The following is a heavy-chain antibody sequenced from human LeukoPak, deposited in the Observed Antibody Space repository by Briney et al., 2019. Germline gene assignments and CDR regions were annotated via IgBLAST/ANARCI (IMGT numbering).Heavy chain of an antibody. Sequence: SETLSLTCAVHGGSLSDYYWGWIRQSPGKGLEWIGEINHSGTTNYNPSLKSRVTISLDTSNNQFPLKLSSVTAADTAMYYCARAAGFMGVWGKGTTVTVSS. CDR1: GGSLSDYY. J-gene: IGHJ6*04. V-gene: IGHV4-34*01. CDR3: ARAAGFMGV. CDR2: INHSGTT.